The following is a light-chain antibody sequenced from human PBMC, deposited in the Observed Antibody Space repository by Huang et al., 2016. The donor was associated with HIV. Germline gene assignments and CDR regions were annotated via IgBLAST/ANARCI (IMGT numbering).Light chain of an antibody. CDR2: AAS. CDR1: QDIKNY. CDR3: QKYDSVPRT. J-gene: IGKJ1*01. V-gene: IGKV1-27*01. Sequence: DIQMTQYPPSLSASVGDRVTITCRASQDIKNYLAWYQQKAGQVPKLLIYAASSLQSGVPSRFSGSGSGTDFTLSIISLQPEDVAIYYCQKYDSVPRTFGQGTKVDIK.